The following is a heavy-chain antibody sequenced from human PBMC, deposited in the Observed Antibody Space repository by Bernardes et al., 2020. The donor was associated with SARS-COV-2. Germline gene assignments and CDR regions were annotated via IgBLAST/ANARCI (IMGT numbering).Heavy chain of an antibody. CDR1: GGSFSGHY. V-gene: IGHV4-34*01. Sequence: SETLSLTCAVYGGSFSGHYWSWIRQPPGKGLEWIGEINHDGSTNYNSSLKSRVTMSVDTSKNQFSLTLTSVTAADTAVYYCASERGYYYDRSGSLVGDVWGQGTTVTVSS. J-gene: IGHJ6*02. D-gene: IGHD3-22*01. CDR3: ASERGYYYDRSGSLVGDV. CDR2: INHDGST.